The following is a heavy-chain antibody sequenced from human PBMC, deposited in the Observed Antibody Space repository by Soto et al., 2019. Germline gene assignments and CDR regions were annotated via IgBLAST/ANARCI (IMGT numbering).Heavy chain of an antibody. J-gene: IGHJ4*02. CDR2: INAGNGNT. CDR3: ARSSPAVYYDIWSGYQY. D-gene: IGHD3-3*01. CDR1: GYTFTSYA. Sequence: GASVKVSCKASGYTFTSYAMHWVRQAPGQRLEWMGWINAGNGNTKYSQKFQGRVTITRDTSASTAYMELSSLRSEDTAVYYCARSSPAVYYDIWSGYQYWGQGTLVTVSS. V-gene: IGHV1-3*01.